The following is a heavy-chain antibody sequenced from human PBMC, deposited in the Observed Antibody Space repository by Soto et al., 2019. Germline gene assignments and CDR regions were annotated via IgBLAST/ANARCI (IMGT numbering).Heavy chain of an antibody. CDR3: AKRATGTYFDY. CDR2: ISVPGGSA. Sequence: PGGSLRLSCASSGFTFSSSAMIWVRLAPGKGLEWVSLISVPGGSANYADSVKGRFTISRDNSKNTLYLQMNSLRAEDTAVYYCAKRATGTYFDYWGQGTLVTVSS. CDR1: GFTFSSSA. J-gene: IGHJ4*02. D-gene: IGHD1-1*01. V-gene: IGHV3-23*01.